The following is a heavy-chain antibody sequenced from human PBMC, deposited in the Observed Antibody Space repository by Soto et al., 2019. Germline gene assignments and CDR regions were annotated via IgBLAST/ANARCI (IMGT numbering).Heavy chain of an antibody. CDR3: GKDHDDCWSGYDPDYLDI. Sequence: GGSLRLSCAASGFTFSSYGMHWVRQAPGKGLEWVSVISYDGSNKYYADSVKGRFTISRDNSKNTLYLQMNSLRAEDTTVYYCGKDHDDCWSGYDPDYLDIWGQGTLVTVSS. D-gene: IGHD3-3*01. J-gene: IGHJ3*02. CDR1: GFTFSSYG. CDR2: ISYDGSNK. V-gene: IGHV3-30*18.